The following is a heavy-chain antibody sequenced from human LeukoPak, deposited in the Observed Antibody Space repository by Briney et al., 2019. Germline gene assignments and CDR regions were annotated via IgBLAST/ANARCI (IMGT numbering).Heavy chain of an antibody. CDR1: SGSINSYY. CDR2: IYYSGST. J-gene: IGHJ4*02. CDR3: VRGLAAAGTSYFDY. V-gene: IGHV4-59*01. Sequence: SETLSLTCTVSSGSINSYYGSWIRQPPGKGLEWIGYIYYSGSTNYNPSLKSRVTISVDTSKNQFSLKLSSVTAADTAVYSCVRGLAAAGTSYFDYWGQGTLVTVSS. D-gene: IGHD6-13*01.